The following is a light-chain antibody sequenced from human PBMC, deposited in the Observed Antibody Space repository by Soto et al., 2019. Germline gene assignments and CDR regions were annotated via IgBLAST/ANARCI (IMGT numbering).Light chain of an antibody. CDR1: QSVASY. CDR3: QQRSNWPRT. J-gene: IGKJ1*01. V-gene: IGKV3-11*01. Sequence: EIVLTQSPATLSLSPGERATLSCRASQSVASYLAWYQQRPGQAPRLLISDASKRATGIPGRISGSGSGTDFTLTISSLEPEGFAVYYCQQRSNWPRTFGQGTRVDIK. CDR2: DAS.